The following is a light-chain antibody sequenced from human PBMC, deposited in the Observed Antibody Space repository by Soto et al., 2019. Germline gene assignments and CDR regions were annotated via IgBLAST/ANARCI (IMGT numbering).Light chain of an antibody. CDR1: QGIGST. CDR3: QSYTNWTLT. J-gene: IGKJ4*01. V-gene: IGKV3-15*01. CDR2: GAS. Sequence: EIVMTQSPATLSVSPGERATLSCRASQGIGSTLAWYQQKPGQTPRLLIYGASTRATGVPARFSGSGSGTPYTLTINSLQTEDLEVYECQSYTNWTLTVGGGTKV.